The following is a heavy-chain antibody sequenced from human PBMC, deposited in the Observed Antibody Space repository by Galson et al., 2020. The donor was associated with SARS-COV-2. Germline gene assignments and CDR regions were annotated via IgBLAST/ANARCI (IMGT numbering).Heavy chain of an antibody. V-gene: IGHV3-21*01. CDR1: GFTFNSYT. CDR3: ARDASWAMFAMDV. CDR2: ISSSSTYL. Sequence: GESLKISCAASGFTFNSYTMNWVRQAPGKGLEWVSSISSSSTYLYYADSLKGRFSISRDNARNSLYLEMNSLRVEDTGVYYCARDASWAMFAMDVWGQGTTVTVSS. D-gene: IGHD3-10*02. J-gene: IGHJ6*02.